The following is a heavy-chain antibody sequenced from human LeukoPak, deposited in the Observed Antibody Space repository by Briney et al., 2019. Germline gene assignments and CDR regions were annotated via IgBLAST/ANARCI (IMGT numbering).Heavy chain of an antibody. J-gene: IGHJ4*02. CDR1: GFTFSSYE. CDR3: AKVGYCSGGSCYRPYDY. Sequence: GGSLRLSCAASGFTFSSYEMNWVRQAPGKGLEWVSYISSSSSYIYYADSVKGRFTISRDNAKNSLYLQMNSLRAEDTAVYYCAKVGYCSGGSCYRPYDYWGQGTLVTVSS. CDR2: ISSSSSYI. D-gene: IGHD2-15*01. V-gene: IGHV3-21*05.